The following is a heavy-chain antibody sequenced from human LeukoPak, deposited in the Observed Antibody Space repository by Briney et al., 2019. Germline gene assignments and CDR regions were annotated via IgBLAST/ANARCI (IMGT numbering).Heavy chain of an antibody. D-gene: IGHD3-10*01. CDR2: ISSSSSYI. Sequence: GGSLRLSCAASGFTFSSYEMNWVRQAPGKGLEWVSSISSSSSYIYYADSVKGRFTISRDNAKNSLYLQMNSLRAEDTAVYYCARSPYYYGSGSYYPYYYYYGMDVWGQGTTVTVSS. CDR1: GFTFSSYE. CDR3: ARSPYYYGSGSYYPYYYYYGMDV. V-gene: IGHV3-21*01. J-gene: IGHJ6*02.